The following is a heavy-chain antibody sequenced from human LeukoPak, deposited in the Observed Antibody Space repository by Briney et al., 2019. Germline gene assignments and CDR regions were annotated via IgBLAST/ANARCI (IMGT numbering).Heavy chain of an antibody. CDR3: ARDYCSGGSCYSVLVNYFDY. CDR1: GYTFTGYY. CDR2: INPNSGGT. Sequence: GASVKVSCKASGYTFTGYYIHWVRKAPGQGLEWMGRINPNSGGTNYAQKFQGWVTMTRDTSISTAYMELSRLRSDDTAVYYCARDYCSGGSCYSVLVNYFDYWGQGTLVTVSS. V-gene: IGHV1-2*04. D-gene: IGHD2-15*01. J-gene: IGHJ4*02.